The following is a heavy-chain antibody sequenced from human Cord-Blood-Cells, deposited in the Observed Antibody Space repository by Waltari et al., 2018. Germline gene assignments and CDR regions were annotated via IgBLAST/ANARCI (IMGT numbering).Heavy chain of an antibody. J-gene: IGHJ3*02. CDR3: ARVGGDYVSHDAFDI. Sequence: QVQLQESGPGLVKPSGTLSLTCAVSGGPITSSTRWSGVRPPPGQGLEWIGEIYHSGSTNYNPSLKSRVTISVDKSKNQFSLKLSSVTAADTAVYYCARVGGDYVSHDAFDIWGQGTMVTVSS. D-gene: IGHD4-17*01. CDR2: IYHSGST. V-gene: IGHV4-4*02. CDR1: GGPITSSTR.